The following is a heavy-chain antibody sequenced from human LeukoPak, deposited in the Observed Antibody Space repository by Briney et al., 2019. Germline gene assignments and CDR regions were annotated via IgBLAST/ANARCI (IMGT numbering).Heavy chain of an antibody. CDR2: INHSGST. V-gene: IGHV4-34*01. D-gene: IGHD5-12*01. CDR1: GGSFSGYY. J-gene: IGHJ4*02. Sequence: SETLSFTCAVYGGSFSGYYWSWIRQPPGKGLEWIGEINHSGSTNYNPSLKSRVTISVDTSKNQFSLKLSSVTAADTAVYYCARVRWLHPLDYWGQGTLVTVSS. CDR3: ARVRWLHPLDY.